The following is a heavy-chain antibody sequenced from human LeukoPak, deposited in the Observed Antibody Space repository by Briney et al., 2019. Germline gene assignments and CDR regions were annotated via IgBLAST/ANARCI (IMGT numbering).Heavy chain of an antibody. V-gene: IGHV3-21*04. CDR3: ANFPCSLELICPFDY. Sequence: GGSLRLSCAASGFTFSSYSMNWVRQAPGKGLEWVSSISSSSSYIYYADSVKGRFTISRDNAKNSLYLQMNSLRAEDTAVYYCANFPCSLELICPFDYWGQGTLVTVSS. J-gene: IGHJ4*02. D-gene: IGHD1-7*01. CDR2: ISSSSSYI. CDR1: GFTFSSYS.